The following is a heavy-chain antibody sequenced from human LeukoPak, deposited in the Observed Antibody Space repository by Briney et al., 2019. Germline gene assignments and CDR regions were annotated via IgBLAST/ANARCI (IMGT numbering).Heavy chain of an antibody. CDR1: GGSISSGSYY. CDR3: AREGGLCSSTSCYNGGDWFDP. V-gene: IGHV4-61*02. Sequence: SETLSLTCTVSGGSISSGSYYWSWIRQPAGKGLEWIGRIYTSGSTNYNPSLKSRVTISVDTSKNQFSLKLSSVTAADTAVYYCAREGGLCSSTSCYNGGDWFDPWGQGTLVTVSS. J-gene: IGHJ5*02. D-gene: IGHD2-2*02. CDR2: IYTSGST.